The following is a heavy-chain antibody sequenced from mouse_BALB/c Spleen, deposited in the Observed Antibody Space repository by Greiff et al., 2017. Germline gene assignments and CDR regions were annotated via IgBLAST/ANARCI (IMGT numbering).Heavy chain of an antibody. J-gene: IGHJ4*01. CDR1: GDSITSGY. CDR3: ARYNYDAMDY. CDR2: ISYSGST. V-gene: IGHV3-8*02. Sequence: EEKLVESGPSLVKPSQTLSLTCSVTGDSITSGYWNWIRKFPGNKLEYMGYISYSGSTYYNPSLKSRISITRDTSKNQYYLQLNSVTTEDTATYYCARYNYDAMDYWGQGTSVTVSS.